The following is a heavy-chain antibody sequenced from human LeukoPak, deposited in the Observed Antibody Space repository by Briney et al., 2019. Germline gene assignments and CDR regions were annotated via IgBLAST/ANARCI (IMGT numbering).Heavy chain of an antibody. CDR2: INPSVGFT. V-gene: IGHV1-46*01. CDR3: ARRAFDWLVDGYSYGMDV. J-gene: IGHJ6*02. D-gene: IGHD3-9*01. Sequence: ASVKVSCKTSGYTFTSFYMHWVRQAPGQGLEWMGIINPSVGFTTYAQNFQGRVTMTRDTSTSTVYMELSSLRSDDTAVYYCARRAFDWLVDGYSYGMDVWGQGTTVTVSS. CDR1: GYTFTSFY.